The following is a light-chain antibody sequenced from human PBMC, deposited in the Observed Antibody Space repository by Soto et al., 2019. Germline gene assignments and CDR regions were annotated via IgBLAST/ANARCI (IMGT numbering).Light chain of an antibody. CDR1: TGPVTSGFY. J-gene: IGLJ2*01. CDR3: SSHTSRSTVV. Sequence: QAVVTQEPSLTVSPGGTVTLTCASSTGPVTSGFYPHWVQQKPGQAPRTLIYSTTNKHSWTPARFSGSLLGGKAALTLSGVQPEDEADYYCSSHTSRSTVVFGGGTKLTVL. V-gene: IGLV7-43*01. CDR2: STT.